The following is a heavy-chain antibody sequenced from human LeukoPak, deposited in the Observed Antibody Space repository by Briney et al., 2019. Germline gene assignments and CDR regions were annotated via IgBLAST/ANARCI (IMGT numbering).Heavy chain of an antibody. V-gene: IGHV4-59*01. D-gene: IGHD3-22*01. CDR3: ARRAYYYDSSGYSLAFDI. Sequence: SETLSLTCTVSGGSISSYYWSWIRQPPGKGLEVIGYIYYSGSTNYNPSLKSRVTISVDTSKNQFSLKLSSVTAADTAVYYCARRAYYYDSSGYSLAFDIWGQGTMVTVSS. CDR1: GGSISSYY. CDR2: IYYSGST. J-gene: IGHJ3*02.